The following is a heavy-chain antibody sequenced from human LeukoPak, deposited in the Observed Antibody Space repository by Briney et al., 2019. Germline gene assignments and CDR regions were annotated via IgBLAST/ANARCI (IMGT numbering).Heavy chain of an antibody. J-gene: IGHJ4*02. CDR1: GFTFSSYA. D-gene: IGHD3-22*01. Sequence: GGSLRLSCAASGFTFSSYAMSWVRQAPGQGLEWVSAISGSAGSTYYADSVKGRFTISRDNSKNTLYLQMNSLRAEDTAVYYCAKDIGGNYYDSSGYFDYWGQGTLVTVSS. V-gene: IGHV3-23*01. CDR3: AKDIGGNYYDSSGYFDY. CDR2: ISGSAGST.